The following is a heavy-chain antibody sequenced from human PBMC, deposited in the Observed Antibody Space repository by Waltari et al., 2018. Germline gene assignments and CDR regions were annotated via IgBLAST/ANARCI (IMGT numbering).Heavy chain of an antibody. CDR3: AKGDGFDY. Sequence: QVQLVESGGGVVQPGRSLRLSCAASGFTFRSYGMHWVRQAPGKGLEWVAVISYDGSNKYYADSVKGRFTISRDNSKNTLYLQMNSLRAEDTAVYYCAKGDGFDYWGQGTLVTVSS. CDR1: GFTFRSYG. V-gene: IGHV3-30*18. CDR2: ISYDGSNK. J-gene: IGHJ4*02.